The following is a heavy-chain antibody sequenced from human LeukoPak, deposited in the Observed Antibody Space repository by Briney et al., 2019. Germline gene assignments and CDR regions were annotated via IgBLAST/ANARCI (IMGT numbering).Heavy chain of an antibody. CDR2: ISWNSGSI. V-gene: IGHV3-9*01. CDR1: GFTFDDYA. J-gene: IGHJ4*02. CDR3: AKASGYSYGPDYYFDY. Sequence: PGGSLRLSCAASGFTFDDYAMHWVRQAPGKGLEGVSGISWNSGSIGYADSVKGRFTISRDNAKNSLYLQMNSLRAEDTALYYCAKASGYSYGPDYYFDYWGQGTLVTVSS. D-gene: IGHD5-18*01.